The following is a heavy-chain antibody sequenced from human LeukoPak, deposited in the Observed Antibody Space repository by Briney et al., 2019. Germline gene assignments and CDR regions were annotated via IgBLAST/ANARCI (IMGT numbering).Heavy chain of an antibody. D-gene: IGHD3-22*01. CDR3: ASHNSNGYFGTP. CDR2: IRYDGNDK. V-gene: IGHV3-30*02. Sequence: GGSLRLSCAASGFTFSGYGMHWVRQAPGKGLEWVAFIRYDGNDKYYADSVKGRFTISRDNSKNTLYLQMNSLRAEDTAVYYCASHNSNGYFGTPWGQGTLVTVSS. J-gene: IGHJ5*02. CDR1: GFTFSGYG.